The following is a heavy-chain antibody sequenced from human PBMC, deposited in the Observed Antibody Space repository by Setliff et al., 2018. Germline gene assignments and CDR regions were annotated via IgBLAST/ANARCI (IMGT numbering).Heavy chain of an antibody. J-gene: IGHJ4*02. D-gene: IGHD3-22*01. CDR3: ARAGDYYDSSGYYYYYYY. CDR2: ISWNSGSI. V-gene: IGHV3-9*01. CDR1: GFTFDDYA. Sequence: GGSLRLSCAASGFTFDDYAMHWVRQAPGKGLEWVSGISWNSGSIGYADSVKGRFTISRDNAKNSLYLQMNSLRAEDTAVYYCARAGDYYDSSGYYYYYYYWGQGTLVTVSS.